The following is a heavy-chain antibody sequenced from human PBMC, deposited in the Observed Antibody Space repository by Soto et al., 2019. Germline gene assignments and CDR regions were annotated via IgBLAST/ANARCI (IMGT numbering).Heavy chain of an antibody. D-gene: IGHD3-10*01. CDR1: GYTFTGYY. J-gene: IGHJ4*02. Sequence: QVQLVQSGAEVKKPGASVKVSCKASGYTFTGYYMHWVRQAPGQGLEWMGWINPNSGGTNYAQKFQGRVTMTRDTSISTAYMELSRLRSDDTAVYYCARGSTDSYPGSRIFDFWGRGTLVTVSS. CDR2: INPNSGGT. V-gene: IGHV1-2*02. CDR3: ARGSTDSYPGSRIFDF.